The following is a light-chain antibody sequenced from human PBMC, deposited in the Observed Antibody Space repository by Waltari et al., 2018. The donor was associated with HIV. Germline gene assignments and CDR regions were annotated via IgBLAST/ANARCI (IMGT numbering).Light chain of an antibody. CDR1: SRDVGVYNY. Sequence: QSALTQPPSASGSPGQSVTISCPGTSRDVGVYNYVSWYQQHPGKAPKLMIYEVSKRPSGVPDRFSGSKSGNTASLTVSGLQAEDEADYYCSSYAGSNNYVFGTGTKVTVL. CDR3: SSYAGSNNYV. CDR2: EVS. J-gene: IGLJ1*01. V-gene: IGLV2-8*01.